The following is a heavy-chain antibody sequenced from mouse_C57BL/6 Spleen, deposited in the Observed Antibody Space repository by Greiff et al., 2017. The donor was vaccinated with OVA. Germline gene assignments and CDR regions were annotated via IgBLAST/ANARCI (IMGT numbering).Heavy chain of an antibody. CDR3: ARVYYDYDGYAMDY. V-gene: IGHV2-9-1*01. CDR2: IWTGGGT. CDR1: GFSLTSYA. Sequence: QVQLKQSGPGLVAPSQSLSITCTVSGFSLTSYAISWVRQPPGKGLEWLGVIWTGGGTNYNSAIKSSLSISKDNSKSKVFLKMNSLQTDYTARYYCARVYYDYDGYAMDYWGQGTSVTVSS. J-gene: IGHJ4*01. D-gene: IGHD2-4*01.